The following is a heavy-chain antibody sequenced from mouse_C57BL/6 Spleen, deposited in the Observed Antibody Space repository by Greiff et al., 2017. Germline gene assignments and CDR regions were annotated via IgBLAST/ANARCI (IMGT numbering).Heavy chain of an antibody. CDR1: GYSFTGYY. V-gene: IGHV1-42*01. Sequence: EVQLQESGPELVKPGASVKISCKASGYSFTGYYMNWVKQSPEKSLEWIGEINPSTGGTTYNQKFKAKATLTVDKSSSTAYMQLKSLTSEDSAVYYCARRNWALDYWGQGTTLTVSS. J-gene: IGHJ2*01. CDR3: ARRNWALDY. D-gene: IGHD4-1*01. CDR2: INPSTGGT.